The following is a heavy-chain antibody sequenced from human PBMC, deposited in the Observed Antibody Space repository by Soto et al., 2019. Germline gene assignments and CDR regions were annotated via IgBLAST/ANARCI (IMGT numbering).Heavy chain of an antibody. V-gene: IGHV4-39*01. J-gene: IGHJ4*02. CDR1: GCSISISTYY. CDR2: VYYTGST. CDR3: ARVNDYGVDFDF. D-gene: IGHD4-17*01. Sequence: SETLSLTCSVSGCSISISTYYWCWIRQPPGDGLEWIGTVYYTGSTYYNPSLKSRVTISVDTSKNQFSLKLTSVTAADTAVYYCARVNDYGVDFDFWGQGTLVTAPQ.